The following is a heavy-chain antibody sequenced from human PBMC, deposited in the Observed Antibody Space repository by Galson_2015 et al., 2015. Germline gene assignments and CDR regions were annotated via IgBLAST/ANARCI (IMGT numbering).Heavy chain of an antibody. J-gene: IGHJ4*02. CDR2: MSYDGSDE. CDR3: ARGVAYCGGDCYRAFDF. D-gene: IGHD2-21*02. V-gene: IGHV3-30-3*01. Sequence: SLRLSCAASGFTFSRSVMHWVRQAPGKGLEWAAIMSYDGSDEFYADSVKGRFTISRDNSRNTLYLQMNNLRDEDTAVYYCARGVAYCGGDCYRAFDFWGQGTLVTVSS. CDR1: GFTFSRSV.